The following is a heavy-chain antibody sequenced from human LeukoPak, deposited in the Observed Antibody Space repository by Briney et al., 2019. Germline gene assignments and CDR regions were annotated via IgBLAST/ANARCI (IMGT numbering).Heavy chain of an antibody. CDR2: INPDSGGT. CDR1: GYTFTGYH. J-gene: IGHJ6*03. CDR3: ARTFYYGSGRARYMDA. D-gene: IGHD3-10*01. V-gene: IGHV1-2*02. Sequence: ASVKVSCKASGYTFTGYHMHWVRQAPGQGLEWMGWINPDSGGTDYAQKFQGRVTMTRDTSISTAHMELSRLRSDDTAMYYCARTFYYGSGRARYMDAWGKGTTVTVSS.